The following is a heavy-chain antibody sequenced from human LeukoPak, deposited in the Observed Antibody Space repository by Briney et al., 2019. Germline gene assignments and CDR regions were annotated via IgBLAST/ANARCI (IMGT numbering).Heavy chain of an antibody. CDR3: AKGSVLLWFGETYYFDY. CDR1: GFTFSSYW. V-gene: IGHV3-7*01. D-gene: IGHD3-10*01. J-gene: IGHJ4*02. CDR2: IKQDGSEK. Sequence: GGSLSLSCAASGFTFSSYWMSWVRQAPGKGLEWVANIKQDGSEKYYVDSVKGRFTVSRDNAKNSLYLQMNSLRAEDTAVYYCAKGSVLLWFGETYYFDYWGQGTLVTVSS.